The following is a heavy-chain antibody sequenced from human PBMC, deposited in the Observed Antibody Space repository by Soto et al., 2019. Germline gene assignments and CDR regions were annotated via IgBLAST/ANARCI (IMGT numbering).Heavy chain of an antibody. D-gene: IGHD6-13*01. CDR2: IYSTGNT. V-gene: IGHV4-39*01. J-gene: IGHJ6*02. CDR1: GDSIRSSSY. CDR3: RRSSRYSTDI. Sequence: QLQLQESGPGLVNPSETLSLTCTVSGDSIRSSSYWGGIRQPPGKGLEWIGSIYSTGNTYSNPSLNSQVTISVDTSKNQYSLNVISVTAADTAVYYCRRSSRYSTDIWGQGTTVTVSS.